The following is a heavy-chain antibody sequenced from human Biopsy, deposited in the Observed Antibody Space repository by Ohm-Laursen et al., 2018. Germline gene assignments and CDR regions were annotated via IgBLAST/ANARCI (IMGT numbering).Heavy chain of an antibody. CDR3: AKGRVGNSGSLDI. CDR2: ITVSADTT. CDR1: GFTFNSYW. J-gene: IGHJ3*02. D-gene: IGHD1-1*01. Sequence: SLRLSCAASGFTFNSYWMHWVRQAPGKGLEWVSAITVSADTTYYADSVRGRFTVSRDNSQNTLYLQMNSLRAEDTAIYYCAKGRVGNSGSLDIWGQGTLVAVSA. V-gene: IGHV3-23*01.